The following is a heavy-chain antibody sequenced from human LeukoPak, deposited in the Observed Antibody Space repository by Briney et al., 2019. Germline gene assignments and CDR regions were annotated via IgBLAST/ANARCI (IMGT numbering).Heavy chain of an antibody. CDR3: ARESGLWPKYNYGMDV. J-gene: IGHJ6*02. V-gene: IGHV4-4*07. Sequence: SHTLSLTYTVSVRSISTYYWSWIRQPAGKGLEWIGRIYRSGSTNYNPSLKSRVTMSVDTSKNQFSLKLSSLTAADTAVYYCARESGLWPKYNYGMDVWGQGTTVTVSS. CDR1: VRSISTYY. CDR2: IYRSGST. D-gene: IGHD5-18*01.